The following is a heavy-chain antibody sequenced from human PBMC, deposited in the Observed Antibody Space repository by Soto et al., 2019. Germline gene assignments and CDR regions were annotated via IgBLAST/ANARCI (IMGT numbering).Heavy chain of an antibody. CDR3: ARFYDSAARYFDY. D-gene: IGHD3-16*01. CDR1: GDSIRSYY. J-gene: IGHJ4*02. V-gene: IGHV4-59*01. Sequence: PSETLSLTCTVSGDSIRSYYCSWIRQPPGKGLEWIGYIHNSGSTNYNPSLKSRVTMSIDTSKNQFSLKLSSVTAADTAVYYCARFYDSAARYFDYWGQGILVTVSS. CDR2: IHNSGST.